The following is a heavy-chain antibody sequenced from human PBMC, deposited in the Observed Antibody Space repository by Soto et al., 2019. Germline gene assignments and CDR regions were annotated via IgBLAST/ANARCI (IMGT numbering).Heavy chain of an antibody. V-gene: IGHV3-30*18. CDR3: ANRLKARGVIDNYYYGMDV. CDR1: GFTFSSYG. J-gene: IGHJ6*02. Sequence: HPGGSLRLSCAASGFTFSSYGMHWVRQAPGKGLEWVAVISYDGSNKYYADSVKGRFTISRDNSKNTLYLQMNSLRAEDTAVYYCANRLKARGVIDNYYYGMDVWGQGTTVTVSS. D-gene: IGHD3-10*01. CDR2: ISYDGSNK.